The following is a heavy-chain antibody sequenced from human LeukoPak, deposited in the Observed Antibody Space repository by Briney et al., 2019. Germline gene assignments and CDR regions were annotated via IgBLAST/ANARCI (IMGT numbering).Heavy chain of an antibody. CDR2: IYYTGST. CDR1: GGSMNAYY. D-gene: IGHD4-11*01. J-gene: IGHJ4*02. V-gene: IGHV4-59*08. Sequence: SETLSLTCIVSGGSMNAYYWSWVRQPPGKGLEWIGYIYYTGSTNYNPSLKSRVTISVDTPKNQFSLKLSSVTAADTAVYYCARRDPYSAFDSWGQGTLVTVSS. CDR3: ARRDPYSAFDS.